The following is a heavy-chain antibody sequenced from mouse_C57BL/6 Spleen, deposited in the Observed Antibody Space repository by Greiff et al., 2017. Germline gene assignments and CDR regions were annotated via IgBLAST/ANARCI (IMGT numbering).Heavy chain of an antibody. V-gene: IGHV1-53*01. CDR3: ARSGELPWYFDV. J-gene: IGHJ1*03. CDR2: INPSNGGT. CDR1: GYTFTSYW. D-gene: IGHD3-2*02. Sequence: QVQLQQPGTELVKPGASVKLSCKASGYTFTSYWMHWVKQRPGQGLEWIGNINPSNGGTNYNEKFKAKATLTVDKSSSTAYMQLKSLTSEDSAVYYCARSGELPWYFDVWGTGTTVTVSS.